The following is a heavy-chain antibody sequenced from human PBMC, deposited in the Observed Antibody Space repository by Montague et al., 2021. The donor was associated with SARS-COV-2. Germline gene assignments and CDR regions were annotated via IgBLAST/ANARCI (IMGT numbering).Heavy chain of an antibody. J-gene: IGHJ3*02. V-gene: IGHV4-59*01. CDR3: ARRGMGYDSSGYPPDAFDI. CDR2: IYYSGST. CDR1: GGSISSYY. Sequence: SETLSLTCTVSGGSISSYYWSWIRQPPGKGPEWIGYIYYSGSTNYNPSLKSRVTISVDTSKNQFSLKLSSVTAADTAVYYCARRGMGYDSSGYPPDAFDIWGQGTMVTVSS. D-gene: IGHD3-22*01.